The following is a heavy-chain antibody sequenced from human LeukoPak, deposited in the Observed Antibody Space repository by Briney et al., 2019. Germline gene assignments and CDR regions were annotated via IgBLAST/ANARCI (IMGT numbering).Heavy chain of an antibody. J-gene: IGHJ1*01. CDR1: GFTFSSYG. Sequence: GSLRLSCAASGFTFSSYGMHWIRQPPGKGLEWIGSIYYSGSTYYNPSLKSRVTISVDTSKNQFSLKLSSVTAADTAVYYCARLHGTGSSPFQHWGQGTLVTVSS. D-gene: IGHD2-15*01. V-gene: IGHV4-38-2*01. CDR3: ARLHGTGSSPFQH. CDR2: IYYSGST.